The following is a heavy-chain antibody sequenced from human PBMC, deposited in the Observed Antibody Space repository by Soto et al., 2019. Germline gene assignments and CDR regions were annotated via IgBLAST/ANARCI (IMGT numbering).Heavy chain of an antibody. D-gene: IGHD3-16*02. Sequence: EVQLVESGGGLVKPGGSLRLSCAASGFTFSTYSMNWVRQAPGKGLEWVSSISSSGSYIFYADSVKGRFTISRDNAKNSLNLQLNGPRAEDTAVYYCAGRAGIIITYGEVIVEYGGMEFWGQGTTVTVSS. J-gene: IGHJ6*02. CDR3: AGRAGIIITYGEVIVEYGGMEF. V-gene: IGHV3-21*01. CDR2: ISSSGSYI. CDR1: GFTFSTYS.